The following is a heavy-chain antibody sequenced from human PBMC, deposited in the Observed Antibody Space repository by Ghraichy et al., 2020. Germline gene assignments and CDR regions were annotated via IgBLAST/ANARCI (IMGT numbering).Heavy chain of an antibody. CDR2: SNCDNDNT. V-gene: IGHV1-3*01. CDR3: ARGQQLAQDF. J-gene: IGHJ4*02. D-gene: IGHD6-13*01. Sequence: ASVKVSCKASGYTFSTFAIHWVRQAPGQNFEWLGWSNCDNDNTDYSQNFQGRVTITRDPSASIAYMELSNLRSEDTAVYYCARGQQLAQDFWGQGTQVTVSS. CDR1: GYTFSTFA.